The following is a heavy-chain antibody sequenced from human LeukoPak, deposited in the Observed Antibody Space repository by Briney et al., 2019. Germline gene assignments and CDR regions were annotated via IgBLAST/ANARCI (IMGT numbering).Heavy chain of an antibody. J-gene: IGHJ4*02. D-gene: IGHD3-22*01. Sequence: SETLSLTCTVSGGSISSGDYYWSWIRQPPGKGLEWIGYIYYSGSTYYNPPLKSRVTISVDTSKNQFSLKLSSVTAADTAVYYCARSYYYDSSAYNWGQGTLVTVSS. CDR2: IYYSGST. CDR1: GGSISSGDYY. CDR3: ARSYYYDSSAYN. V-gene: IGHV4-30-4*01.